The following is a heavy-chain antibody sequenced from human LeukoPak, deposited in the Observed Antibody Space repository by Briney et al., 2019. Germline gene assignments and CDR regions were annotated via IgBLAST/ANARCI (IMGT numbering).Heavy chain of an antibody. J-gene: IGHJ4*02. CDR3: ARDLADYSDY. D-gene: IGHD2-21*01. CDR1: GFTFSDYY. Sequence: PGGSLRLSCATSGFTFSDYYMSWIRQAPGKGLEWVSSISTSGTYIYYADSLKGRFTISRDNAKNSLYLQMHSLRAEDTAVYYCARDLADYSDYWGQGTLVTVSS. CDR2: ISTSGTYI. V-gene: IGHV3-11*04.